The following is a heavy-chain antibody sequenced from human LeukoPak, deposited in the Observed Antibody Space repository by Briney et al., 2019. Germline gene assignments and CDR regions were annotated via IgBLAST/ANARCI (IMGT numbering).Heavy chain of an antibody. V-gene: IGHV3-33*01. J-gene: IGHJ6*02. CDR1: GFTFSSYG. CDR2: IWYDGSNK. D-gene: IGHD3-16*01. Sequence: PGRSLRLSCAASGFTFSSYGMHWVRQAPGKGLEWVAVIWYDGSNKYYADSVKGRFTISRDNSKNTLSLQMNSLRAEGTAVYYCARSDVSDYYYGMDVWGQGTTVTVSS. CDR3: ARSDVSDYYYGMDV.